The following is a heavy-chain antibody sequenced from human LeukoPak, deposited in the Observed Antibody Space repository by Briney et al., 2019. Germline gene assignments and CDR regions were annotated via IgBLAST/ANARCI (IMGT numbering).Heavy chain of an antibody. J-gene: IGHJ4*02. D-gene: IGHD6-13*01. CDR1: GFTFSSYA. CDR2: ISAIGGST. CDR3: ARGIAAAGYYPFDY. V-gene: IGHV3-23*01. Sequence: GGSLRLSCAAPGFTFSSYAMTWVRQAPGKGLEWVSGISAIGGSTYYADSVKGRFTIPRGNSENTLYLQMNSLAAEDTALYYCARGIAAAGYYPFDYWGQGTLVTVSS.